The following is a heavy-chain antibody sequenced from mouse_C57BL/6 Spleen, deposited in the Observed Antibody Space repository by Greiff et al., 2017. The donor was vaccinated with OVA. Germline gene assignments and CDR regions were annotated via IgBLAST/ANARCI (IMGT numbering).Heavy chain of an antibody. Sequence: QVQLKQSGPELVKPGASVKISCKASGYAFSSSWMNWVKQRPGKGLEWIGRIYPGDGDTNYNGKFKGKATLTADKSSSTAYMQLSSLTSEDSAVYFCARGRLLRALYAMDYWGQGTSVTVSS. V-gene: IGHV1-82*01. CDR3: ARGRLLRALYAMDY. D-gene: IGHD2-3*01. CDR1: GYAFSSSW. CDR2: IYPGDGDT. J-gene: IGHJ4*01.